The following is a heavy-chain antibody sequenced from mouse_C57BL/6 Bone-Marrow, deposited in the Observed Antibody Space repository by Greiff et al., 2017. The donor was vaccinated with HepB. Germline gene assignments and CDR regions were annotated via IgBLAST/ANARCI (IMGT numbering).Heavy chain of an antibody. Sequence: EVQLVESGGGLVQSGRSLRLSCATSGFTFSDFYMEWVRQAPGKGLEWIAASRNKANDYTTEYSASVKGRFIVSRDTSQSILYLQMNALRAEDTAIYYCARLGYGNYFDYWGQGTTLTVSS. CDR3: ARLGYGNYFDY. CDR1: GFTFSDFY. D-gene: IGHD2-2*01. J-gene: IGHJ2*01. CDR2: SRNKANDYTT. V-gene: IGHV7-1*01.